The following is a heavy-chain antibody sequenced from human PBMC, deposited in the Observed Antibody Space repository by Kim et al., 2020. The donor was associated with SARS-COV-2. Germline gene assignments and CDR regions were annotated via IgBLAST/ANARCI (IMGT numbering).Heavy chain of an antibody. J-gene: IGHJ5*02. D-gene: IGHD6-6*01. V-gene: IGHV3-33*01. CDR3: AGTSSIAAHWFDP. Sequence: GGSLRLSCAASGFTFSSYGMHWVRQAPGKGLEWVAVIWYDGSNKYYADSVKGRFTISRDNSKNTLYLQMNSLRAEDTAVYYCAGTSSIAAHWFDPWGQGTLVTVSS. CDR1: GFTFSSYG. CDR2: IWYDGSNK.